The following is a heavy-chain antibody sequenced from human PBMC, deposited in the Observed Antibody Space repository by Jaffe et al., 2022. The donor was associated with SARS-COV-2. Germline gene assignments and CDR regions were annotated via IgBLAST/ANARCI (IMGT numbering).Heavy chain of an antibody. D-gene: IGHD3-3*01. CDR3: AREGFVFGSHRVRKFDP. V-gene: IGHV4-59*01. Sequence: QVQLQESGPGLVKPSETLSLTCAVSGVPITSYYWSWVRQSPEKGLEWIGWIYYDGTTGYNPSLKSRVTILVDTSKNQFSLRLNSVTAADTAVYYCAREGFVFGSHRVRKFDPWGQGTLVTVSS. CDR2: IYYDGTT. CDR1: GVPITSYY. J-gene: IGHJ5*02.